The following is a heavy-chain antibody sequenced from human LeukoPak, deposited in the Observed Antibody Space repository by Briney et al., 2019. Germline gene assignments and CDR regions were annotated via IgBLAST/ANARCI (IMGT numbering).Heavy chain of an antibody. Sequence: SVKVSCKASGGTFSSYAISWVRQAPGQGLEWMGGIIPIFGTANYAQKFQGRVTITADESTSTAYMELSSLRSEDTAVYYCARDSLRAPHQNDAFDIGGQGTMVTVSS. J-gene: IGHJ3*02. D-gene: IGHD2-2*01. CDR2: IIPIFGTA. CDR3: ARDSLRAPHQNDAFDI. V-gene: IGHV1-69*13. CDR1: GGTFSSYA.